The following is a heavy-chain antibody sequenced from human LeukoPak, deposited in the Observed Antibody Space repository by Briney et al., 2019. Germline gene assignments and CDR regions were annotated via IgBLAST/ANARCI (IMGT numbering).Heavy chain of an antibody. CDR1: GGTFSSYA. CDR3: ARYPYSSGWYYYLDY. D-gene: IGHD6-19*01. J-gene: IGHJ4*02. Sequence: ASVKVSCKASGGTFSSYAISWVRQAPGQGLEWMGGIIPIFGTANYAQKFQGRVTITADESTSTAYMELSSLRSEDTAVYYCARYPYSSGWYYYLDYWGQGTLVTVSS. V-gene: IGHV1-69*01. CDR2: IIPIFGTA.